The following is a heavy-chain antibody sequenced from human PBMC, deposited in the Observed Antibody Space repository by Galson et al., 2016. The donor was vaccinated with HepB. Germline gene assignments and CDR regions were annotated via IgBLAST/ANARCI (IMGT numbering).Heavy chain of an antibody. J-gene: IGHJ4*02. CDR1: GFSLSTSGMC. D-gene: IGHD1-1*01. CDR3: ARTRDGGNWIFDY. Sequence: PALVKPTQTLTVTCTLSGFSLSTSGMCVSWIRQPPGKALEWLALIDWDDEKYYATSLKTRVTISKDTSKNQVVLTMTNMDPVDTATYYCARTRDGGNWIFDYWGQGTLGTVSS. V-gene: IGHV2-70*01. CDR2: IDWDDEK.